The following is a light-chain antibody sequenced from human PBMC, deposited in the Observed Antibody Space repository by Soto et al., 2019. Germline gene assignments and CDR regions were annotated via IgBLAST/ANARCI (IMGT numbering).Light chain of an antibody. CDR3: LQDYNYPMT. V-gene: IGKV1-6*01. Sequence: AIQMTQSPSSLSAAVGDRVTITCRSSQDIRSELGWYQQKPGKAPKVLIYTASTLQSGVPARFSGSGSGAEFTLAISSLQPEDFATYYCLQDYNYPMTFGGGTMVDIK. J-gene: IGKJ4*02. CDR2: TAS. CDR1: QDIRSE.